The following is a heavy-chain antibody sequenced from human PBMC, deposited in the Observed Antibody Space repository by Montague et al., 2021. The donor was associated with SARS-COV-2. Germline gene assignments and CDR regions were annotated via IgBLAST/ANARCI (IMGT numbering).Heavy chain of an antibody. CDR1: GGSFSGYY. J-gene: IGHJ6*03. CDR2: INHGGSA. D-gene: IGHD2-2*02. CDR3: ARLGEGVVPAPILGVGPYYSYFYMDV. Sequence: SETLPLTCAVYGGSFSGYYWNWIRQPPGKGLEWIGEINHGGSANYNPSLKRRVTISVDTSKNQFSLKLNSVTAADTAVYYCARLGEGVVPAPILGVGPYYSYFYMDVWGKGATVTVSS. V-gene: IGHV4-34*01.